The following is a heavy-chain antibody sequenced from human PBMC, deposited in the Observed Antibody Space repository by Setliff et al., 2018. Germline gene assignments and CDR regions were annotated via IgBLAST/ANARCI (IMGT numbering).Heavy chain of an antibody. CDR2: INQSGGT. CDR1: GESFSDYY. CDR3: ARYIPSAGCFDP. J-gene: IGHJ5*02. V-gene: IGHV4-34*01. Sequence: NPSETLSLTCAVYGESFSDYYGSWIRQPPGKGPEWIGEINQSGGTNYNPSLKSRVTISVDTSKKQFSLMLTSVTAADTAVYYCARYIPSAGCFDPWGQGALVTVSS. D-gene: IGHD2-21*01.